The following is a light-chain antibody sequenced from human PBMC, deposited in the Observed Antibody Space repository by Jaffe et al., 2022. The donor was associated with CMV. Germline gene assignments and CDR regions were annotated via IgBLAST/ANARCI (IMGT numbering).Light chain of an antibody. CDR2: LGS. Sequence: DIVMTQSPLSLPVISGEPASISCRSSQSLLHSNGYNYLDWYLQKPGQSPQLLIYLGSNRASGVPDRFSGSASGTDFTLKITRVEAEDVGIYYCMQALQTPYTFGQGTKLEIK. V-gene: IGKV2-28*01. CDR1: QSLLHSNGYNY. J-gene: IGKJ2*01. CDR3: MQALQTPYT.